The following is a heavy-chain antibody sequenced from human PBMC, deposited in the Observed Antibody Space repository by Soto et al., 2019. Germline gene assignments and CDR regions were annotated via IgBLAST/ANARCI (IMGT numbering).Heavy chain of an antibody. Sequence: EVQLLESGGGLVQPGESLRLSCAASGFTFSSYALTWVRQAPGKGLEWVSAISNNGGSTYYADSVKGRFTVSRDNSKNTLYLQMNGVRAEGSAVYCCATGYMAGPTGWFDPWGQGTLVTVSS. V-gene: IGHV3-23*01. CDR3: ATGYMAGPTGWFDP. CDR2: ISNNGGST. J-gene: IGHJ5*02. CDR1: GFTFSSYA. D-gene: IGHD3-16*02.